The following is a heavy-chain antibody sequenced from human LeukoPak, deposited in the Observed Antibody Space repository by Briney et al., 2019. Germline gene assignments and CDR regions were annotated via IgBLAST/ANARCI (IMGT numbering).Heavy chain of an antibody. J-gene: IGHJ4*02. Sequence: GGSLRLSCSAPGFSFSNLGMNWVRQAPGKGLEWVSSISSGSTFIYYTDSVKGRFTISRDNARNTLYLQMNSLRAEDTAVYYCARDGGNEIDCWGQGTLVTVSS. CDR1: GFSFSNLG. D-gene: IGHD1-1*01. CDR3: ARDGGNEIDC. V-gene: IGHV3-21*01. CDR2: ISSGSTFI.